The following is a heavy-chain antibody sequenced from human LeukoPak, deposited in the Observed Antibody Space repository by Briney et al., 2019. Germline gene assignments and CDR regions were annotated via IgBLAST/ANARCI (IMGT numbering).Heavy chain of an antibody. CDR3: ARDYYGSGSYDGSYYYYMDV. CDR1: GYTFTSYG. Sequence: ASVKVSCKASGYTFTSYGISWVRQAPGQGLEWMGWISAYNGNTNYAQKLQGRVTMTTDTSTSTAYMELRSLRSDDTAVYYCARDYYGSGSYDGSYYYYMDVWGKGTTVTVSS. CDR2: ISAYNGNT. V-gene: IGHV1-18*01. J-gene: IGHJ6*03. D-gene: IGHD3-10*01.